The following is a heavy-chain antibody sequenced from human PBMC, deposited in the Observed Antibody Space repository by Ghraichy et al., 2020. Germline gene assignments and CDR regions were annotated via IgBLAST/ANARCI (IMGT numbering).Heavy chain of an antibody. J-gene: IGHJ6*02. CDR3: AKGMVIAPHYGMDV. V-gene: IGHV3-9*01. CDR2: ISWNSGSI. D-gene: IGHD2-21*01. CDR1: GFTFDDYA. Sequence: SLRLSCAASGFTFDDYAMHWVRQAPGKGLEWVSGISWNSGSIGYADSVKGRFTISRDNAKSSLYLQMNSLRAEDSALYYCAKGMVIAPHYGMDVWGQGTTVTVSS.